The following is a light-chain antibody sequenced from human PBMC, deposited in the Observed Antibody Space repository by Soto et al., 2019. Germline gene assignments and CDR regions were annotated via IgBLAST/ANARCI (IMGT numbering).Light chain of an antibody. Sequence: DIQMTQSPSSLSASVGDRVTITCRASESISRHLNWYQQKPGKAPKLLIYAASSLQNGVPARFSGSGSGTDFTLTISNLQPEDFATYYCQQSYSTLSITFGQGTRLEIK. V-gene: IGKV1-39*01. CDR1: ESISRH. CDR2: AAS. CDR3: QQSYSTLSIT. J-gene: IGKJ5*01.